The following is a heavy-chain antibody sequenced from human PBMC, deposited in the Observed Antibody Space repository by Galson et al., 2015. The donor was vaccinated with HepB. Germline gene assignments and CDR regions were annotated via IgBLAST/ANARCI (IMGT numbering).Heavy chain of an antibody. Sequence: SVKVSCKASGYTFTSYGISWVRQAPGQGLEWMGWISAYNGNTNYAQKLQGRVTMTTDTSTSTAYMELRSLRSDDTAVYYCARRLTVRGVIITGWFDPWGQGTLVTVSS. J-gene: IGHJ5*02. CDR3: ARRLTVRGVIITGWFDP. V-gene: IGHV1-18*01. D-gene: IGHD3-10*01. CDR1: GYTFTSYG. CDR2: ISAYNGNT.